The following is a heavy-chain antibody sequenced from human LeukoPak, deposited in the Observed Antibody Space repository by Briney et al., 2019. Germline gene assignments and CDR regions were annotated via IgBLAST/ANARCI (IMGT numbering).Heavy chain of an antibody. CDR3: ARGSLGREVSAFFKN. V-gene: IGHV4-59*08. J-gene: IGHJ4*02. CDR1: GGSISSYY. Sequence: SETLSLTCTVSGGSISSYYWSWIRQPPGKGLEWIGYIYYSGSTNYNPSLKSRVTISVDTSKNQFSLRLSSVTAADTAVYYCARGSLGREVSAFFKNWGQGILVTVSS. D-gene: IGHD5/OR15-5a*01. CDR2: IYYSGST.